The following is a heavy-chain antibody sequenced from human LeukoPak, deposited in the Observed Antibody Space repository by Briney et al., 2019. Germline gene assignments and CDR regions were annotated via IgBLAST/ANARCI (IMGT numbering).Heavy chain of an antibody. CDR3: ARVREASSSFRGDYYYYMDV. CDR2: INSDGSST. CDR1: GFTFSSYW. V-gene: IGHV3-74*01. D-gene: IGHD6-6*01. J-gene: IGHJ6*03. Sequence: GGSLRLSCAASGFTFSSYWMRWVRQAPGKGLVWVSRINSDGSSTSYADSVKGRFTISRDNAKNTLYLQMNSLRAEDTAVYYCARVREASSSFRGDYYYYMDVWGKGTTVTVSS.